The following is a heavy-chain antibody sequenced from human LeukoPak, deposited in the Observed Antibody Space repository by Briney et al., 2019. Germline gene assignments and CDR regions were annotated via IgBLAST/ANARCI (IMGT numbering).Heavy chain of an antibody. V-gene: IGHV3-20*04. Sequence: GGSLRLSCAASGFTFDDYAMSWVRQAPGKGLEWVSGINWNGGSTGYADSVKGRFTISRDNAKNSLYLQMNSLRAEDTALYYCARRHLSARAFDIWGQGTMVTVSS. D-gene: IGHD3-16*01. CDR1: GFTFDDYA. J-gene: IGHJ3*02. CDR2: INWNGGST. CDR3: ARRHLSARAFDI.